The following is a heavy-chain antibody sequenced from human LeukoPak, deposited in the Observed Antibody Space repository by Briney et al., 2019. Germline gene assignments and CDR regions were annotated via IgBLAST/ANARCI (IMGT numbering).Heavy chain of an antibody. J-gene: IGHJ5*02. CDR3: AKDLTGGDTMVRGVIITLGWFDP. CDR2: ISGSGGST. Sequence: GGSLRLSCAASGFTFSSYAMSWVRQAPGKGLEWVSAISGSGGSTYYADSVKGRFTISRDNSKNTLYLQMNSLRAEYTAVYYCAKDLTGGDTMVRGVIITLGWFDPWGQGTLVTVSS. CDR1: GFTFSSYA. V-gene: IGHV3-23*01. D-gene: IGHD3-10*01.